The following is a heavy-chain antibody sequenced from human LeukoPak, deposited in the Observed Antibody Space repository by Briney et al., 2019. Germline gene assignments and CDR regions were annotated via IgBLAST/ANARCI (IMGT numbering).Heavy chain of an antibody. CDR1: GYTFTAYY. J-gene: IGHJ4*02. Sequence: GASVKVSCKASGYTFTAYYIFWARQAPGQRLEWMGWVNPNSGATNYAQMFQGRGTMTSDTSISTAYMELNRLRSNDTAVYYCARGGRGGIPFDFWGQGMLVTVS. D-gene: IGHD5-18*01. CDR3: ARGGRGGIPFDF. V-gene: IGHV1-2*02. CDR2: VNPNSGAT.